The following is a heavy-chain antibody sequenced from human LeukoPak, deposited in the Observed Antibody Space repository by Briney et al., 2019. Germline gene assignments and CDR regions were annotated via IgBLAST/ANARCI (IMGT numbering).Heavy chain of an antibody. D-gene: IGHD2-2*02. CDR1: GFTFDDYA. CDR2: IRWYSGAI. CDR3: AKDKSDCSSISCYTPFDY. Sequence: RRSLRLSCAASGFTFDDYAMHWGRQAPGEGLGRVSGIRWYSGAIGYADSVKGRFTISRDNAKNSLYLQMNGLRGEDTALYYCAKDKSDCSSISCYTPFDYWGQGTLVTVSS. J-gene: IGHJ4*02. V-gene: IGHV3-9*01.